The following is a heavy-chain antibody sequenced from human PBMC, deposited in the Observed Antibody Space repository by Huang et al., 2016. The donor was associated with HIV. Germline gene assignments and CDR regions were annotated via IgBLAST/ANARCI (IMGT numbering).Heavy chain of an antibody. V-gene: IGHV1-18*01. J-gene: IGHJ3*01. CDR2: IGRDSRET. CDR3: ARDTYYTDIWKRNDASFL. CDR1: GYDFGSYG. Sequence: QVQLVQSGGEVKQPGASVRVSCKASGYDFGSYGMSWVRQAPGQGLEVVGWIGRDSRETRTAQKLQGRVTMTTDRSATTTYMELRSLRYDDTAVYYCARDTYYTDIWKRNDASFLWGQGTMITVYS. D-gene: IGHD3-22*01.